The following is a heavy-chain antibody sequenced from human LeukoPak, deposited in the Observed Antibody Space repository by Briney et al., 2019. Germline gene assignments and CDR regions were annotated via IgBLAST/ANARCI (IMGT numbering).Heavy chain of an antibody. D-gene: IGHD4-17*01. CDR3: AKGARGDTVTSIVGLNWFDP. CDR1: GGTFSSYA. V-gene: IGHV1-69*04. J-gene: IGHJ5*02. CDR2: IIPILGIA. Sequence: ASVKVSCKASGGTFSSYAISWVRQAPGQGLEWMGRIIPILGIANYAQKFQGRVTITADKSTSTAYMELSSLRSEDTAVYYCAKGARGDTVTSIVGLNWFDPWGQGTLVTVSS.